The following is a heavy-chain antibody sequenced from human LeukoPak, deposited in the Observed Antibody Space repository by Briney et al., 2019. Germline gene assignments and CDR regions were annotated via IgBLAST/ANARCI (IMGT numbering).Heavy chain of an antibody. CDR2: INANSGGT. CDR1: GYTFTGYY. V-gene: IGHV1-2*02. J-gene: IGHJ3*02. CDR3: ARGVGATARAFDI. D-gene: IGHD1-26*01. Sequence: ASVKVSCKASGYTFTGYYMHWVRQAPGQGFEWLGWINANSGGTNYAQKFQGRVTMTRDTSISTAYLELSGLRSDDTAVYYCARGVGATARAFDIWGQGTMVTVSS.